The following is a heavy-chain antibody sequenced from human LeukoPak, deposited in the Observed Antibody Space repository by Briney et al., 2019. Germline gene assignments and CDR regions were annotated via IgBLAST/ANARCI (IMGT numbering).Heavy chain of an antibody. J-gene: IGHJ4*02. V-gene: IGHV4-39*01. CDR1: GGSISSSSYY. CDR3: ARQTGSGLFILP. CDR2: IYSGST. Sequence: PSETLSLTCTVSGGSISSSSYYWGWLRQPPGTGLEWIGSIYSGSTYYNPSLKSRVTISVDTSKNQFSLKLSSVTAADTAVYYCARQTGSGLFILPGGQGTLVTVSS. D-gene: IGHD3/OR15-3a*01.